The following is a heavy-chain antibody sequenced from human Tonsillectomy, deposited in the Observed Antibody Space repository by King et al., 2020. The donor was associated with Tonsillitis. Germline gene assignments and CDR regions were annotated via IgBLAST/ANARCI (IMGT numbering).Heavy chain of an antibody. CDR3: VKDMGVGATGDAFDI. Sequence: EVQLVESGGGLVQPGRSLRISCAASGFTFDDYAMHWVRQAPGKGLEWVSCISWNSGSIGYADSVKGRFTISRDNAKNSLYLQMNSLRAEDTALYYCVKDMGVGATGDAFDIWGQGTMVTVSS. CDR1: GFTFDDYA. V-gene: IGHV3-9*01. D-gene: IGHD1-26*01. J-gene: IGHJ3*02. CDR2: ISWNSGSI.